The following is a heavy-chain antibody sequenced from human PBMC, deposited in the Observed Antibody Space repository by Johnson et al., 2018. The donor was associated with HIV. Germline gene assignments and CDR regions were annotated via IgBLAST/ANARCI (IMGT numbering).Heavy chain of an antibody. CDR1: GFTFSSYG. CDR2: IRYDGSNK. Sequence: QVQLVESGGGVVQPGGSLRLSCAASGFTFSSYGMHWVRQAPVKGLEWVAFIRYDGSNKYYADSVKGRFTISRDNSKNTLYLQMNSLRAEDTAVYYCAKCRDYDAGGCSEACDLWGQGTMVTVSS. D-gene: IGHD4/OR15-4a*01. V-gene: IGHV3-30*02. J-gene: IGHJ3*01. CDR3: AKCRDYDAGGCSEACDL.